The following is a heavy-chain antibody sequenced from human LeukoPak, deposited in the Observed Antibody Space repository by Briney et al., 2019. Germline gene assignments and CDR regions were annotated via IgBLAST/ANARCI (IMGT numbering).Heavy chain of an antibody. CDR1: GGSFSGYY. D-gene: IGHD6-19*01. CDR3: ARAGYSSGWFSIH. CDR2: INHSGST. V-gene: IGHV4-34*01. J-gene: IGHJ4*02. Sequence: PSETLSLTCAVYGGSFSGYYWSWIRQPPGKGLEWIGEINHSGSTNYNPSLKSRVTISVDTSKNQFSLKLSSVTAADTAVYYCARAGYSSGWFSIHWGQGTLVTVSS.